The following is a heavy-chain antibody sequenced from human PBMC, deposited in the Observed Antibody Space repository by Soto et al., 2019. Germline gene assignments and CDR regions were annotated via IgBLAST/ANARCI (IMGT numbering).Heavy chain of an antibody. D-gene: IGHD3-10*01. V-gene: IGHV3-73*01. CDR3: TRLISAAQDY. CDR2: IRDRAYNYAT. CDR1: GFVFKDSS. Sequence: EVLLVESGGGLVQPGGSLKLSCAASGFVFKDSSIHWVRQASGKGLEWVGRIRDRAYNYATAYAASVEGRFTISRDDSDNTAYLHMSSLKTEDTAIYYCTRLISAAQDYWGQGTRVTVSS. J-gene: IGHJ4*02.